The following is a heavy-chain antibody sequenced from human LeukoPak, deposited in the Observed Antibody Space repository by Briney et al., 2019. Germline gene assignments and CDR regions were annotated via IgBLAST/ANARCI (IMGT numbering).Heavy chain of an antibody. V-gene: IGHV4-34*01. CDR3: ARLNMRHSRGDY. D-gene: IGHD3-10*01. CDR2: IYYSGST. Sequence: SETLSLTCAVYGGSFSGYYWSWIRQPPGKGLEWIGYIYYSGSTNYNPSLKSRVTISVDTSKNQFSLKLSSVTAADTAVYYCARLNMRHSRGDYWGQGTLVTVSS. CDR1: GGSFSGYY. J-gene: IGHJ4*02.